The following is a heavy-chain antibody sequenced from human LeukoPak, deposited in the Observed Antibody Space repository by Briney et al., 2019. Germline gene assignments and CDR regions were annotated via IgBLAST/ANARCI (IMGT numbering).Heavy chain of an antibody. D-gene: IGHD3-10*01. CDR2: MNPNSGNT. CDR1: GYTFTSYD. J-gene: IGHJ4*02. V-gene: IGHV1-8*01. CDR3: ARGRYGSGSYYFDY. Sequence: GASVKVSCKASGYTFTSYDINWVRQATGQGLEWMGWMNPNSGNTGYAQKFQGRVTMTRNTSINTAYMELSSLRSEDTAVYYCARGRYGSGSYYFDYWGQGTLVTVSS.